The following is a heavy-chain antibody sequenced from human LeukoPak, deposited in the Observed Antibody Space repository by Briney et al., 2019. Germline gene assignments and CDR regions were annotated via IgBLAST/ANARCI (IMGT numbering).Heavy chain of an antibody. Sequence: GGSLTLSCAASGFTFSTYTMSWVRQAPGKGLEWVSSITGSRSFIYYAASVNGRFTISRHNGKTALYLQMNSLRAEDTAVYYCARVSGPWTFDYWGEGTLVTVSS. V-gene: IGHV3-21*01. CDR2: ITGSRSFI. D-gene: IGHD1-26*01. J-gene: IGHJ4*02. CDR1: GFTFSTYT. CDR3: ARVSGPWTFDY.